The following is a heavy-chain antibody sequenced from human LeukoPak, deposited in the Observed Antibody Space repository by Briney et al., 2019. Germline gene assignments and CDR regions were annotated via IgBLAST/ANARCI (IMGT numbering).Heavy chain of an antibody. CDR1: GGSISSYY. CDR3: ARVRLGYSSGWTTTEGNWFDP. V-gene: IGHV4-4*07. D-gene: IGHD6-19*01. Sequence: SETLSLTCTVSGGSISSYYWSWIRQPAGKGLEWIGRIYTSGSTNYNPSLKSRVTMSVDTSKNQFSLKLSSVTAADTAVYHCARVRLGYSSGWTTTEGNWFDPWGQGTLVTVSS. J-gene: IGHJ5*02. CDR2: IYTSGST.